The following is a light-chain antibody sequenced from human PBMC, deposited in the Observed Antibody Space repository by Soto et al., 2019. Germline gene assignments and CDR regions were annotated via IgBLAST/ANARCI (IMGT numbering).Light chain of an antibody. Sequence: IGMTQSPATLSVYPGERATLSCRASQSVSSSSLAWYQQKPGQAPRLLIYGASNRATGIPDRFSGSGSGTDFTLTISRLEPEDFVVYYCQQYGSSPRTFGQGTKVDIK. J-gene: IGKJ1*01. CDR1: QSVSSSS. V-gene: IGKV3-20*01. CDR2: GAS. CDR3: QQYGSSPRT.